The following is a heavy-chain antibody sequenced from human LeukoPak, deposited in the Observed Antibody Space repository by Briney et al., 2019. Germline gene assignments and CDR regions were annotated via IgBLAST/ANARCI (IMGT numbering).Heavy chain of an antibody. D-gene: IGHD4-17*01. CDR2: TYYRSKWYN. J-gene: IGHJ3*02. CDR1: GDSVSSNSAA. CDR3: AKGGPPPYYYGDYVRAFDI. Sequence: SQTLSLTCAIAGDSVSSNSAAWTWIRQSPSRGLEWLGRTYYRSKWYNDYAVSVKSRITINPDTSKNQFSLQLNSVTPEDTAVYFCAKGGPPPYYYGDYVRAFDIWGQGTMVTVSS. V-gene: IGHV6-1*01.